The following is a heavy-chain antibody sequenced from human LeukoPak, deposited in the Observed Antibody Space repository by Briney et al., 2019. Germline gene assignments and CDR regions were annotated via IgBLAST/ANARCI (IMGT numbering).Heavy chain of an antibody. CDR2: IWYDGSNK. J-gene: IGHJ4*02. V-gene: IGHV3-33*01. CDR1: GFTFSSYG. D-gene: IGHD4-17*01. Sequence: GSLRLSCAASGFTFSSYGMHWVRQAPGKGLEWVAVIWYDGSNKYYADSVKGRFTISRDNSKNTLYLQMNSLRAEDTAVYYCARRFDYGDYFDYWGQGTLVTVSS. CDR3: ARRFDYGDYFDY.